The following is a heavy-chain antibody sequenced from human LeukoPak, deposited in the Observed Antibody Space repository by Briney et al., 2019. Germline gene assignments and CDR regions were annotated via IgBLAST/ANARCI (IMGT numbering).Heavy chain of an antibody. CDR2: IKQDGSEK. CDR3: ARRGVN. D-gene: IGHD3-16*01. Sequence: GGSLRLSCAASGFTFSSYGMSWVRQAPGKGLEWVANIKQDGSEKYYVDSVKGRFTISRDNPKNSLYLQMNSLRAEDTAVYYCARRGVNWGQGTLVTVSS. V-gene: IGHV3-7*01. J-gene: IGHJ4*02. CDR1: GFTFSSYG.